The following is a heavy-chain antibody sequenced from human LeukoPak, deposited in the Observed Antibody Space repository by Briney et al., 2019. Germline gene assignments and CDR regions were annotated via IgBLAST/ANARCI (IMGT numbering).Heavy chain of an antibody. V-gene: IGHV3-9*01. D-gene: IGHD6-13*01. J-gene: IGHJ4*02. CDR2: ISWNSGSI. CDR3: AIGIAAGGY. Sequence: GRSLRLSCAASGFTFDDYAMHWVRQAPGKGLEWVSGISWNSGSIGYADSVKGRFTISRDNAKNSLYLQMNSLRAEDTALYYCAIGIAAGGYWGQGTLVTVSS. CDR1: GFTFDDYA.